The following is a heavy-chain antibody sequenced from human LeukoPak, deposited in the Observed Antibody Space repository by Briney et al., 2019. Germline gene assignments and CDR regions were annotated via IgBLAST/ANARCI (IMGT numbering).Heavy chain of an antibody. D-gene: IGHD3-10*01. V-gene: IGHV4-59*08. CDR1: GGSISSYY. Sequence: SETLSLTCTVSGGSISSYYWSWIRQPPGKGLEWIGYIYDSGSTNYNPSLKSRVTISVDTSKNQFSLKLSSVTAADTAVYYCARHAFMVRGPTGAFDIWGQGTMVTVSS. J-gene: IGHJ3*02. CDR2: IYDSGST. CDR3: ARHAFMVRGPTGAFDI.